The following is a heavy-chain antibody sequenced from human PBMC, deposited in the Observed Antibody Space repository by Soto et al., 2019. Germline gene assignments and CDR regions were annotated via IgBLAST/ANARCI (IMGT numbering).Heavy chain of an antibody. J-gene: IGHJ4*02. CDR3: VKDFFSSGG. CDR2: ITDTGGTT. V-gene: IGHV3-23*01. Sequence: EVQLLESGGGLVQPGGSLRLSCAASGFTFSNYAMCWVRQAPVKGLEWVSTITDTGGTTYYADSVKGRFTISRDNSKNTLYLQMNSLRAEDTAVYYCVKDFFSSGGWGQGSLVTVSS. D-gene: IGHD3-10*01. CDR1: GFTFSNYA.